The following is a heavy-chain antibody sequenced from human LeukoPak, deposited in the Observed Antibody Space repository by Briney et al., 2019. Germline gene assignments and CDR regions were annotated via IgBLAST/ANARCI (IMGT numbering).Heavy chain of an antibody. CDR2: IYPGDSDT. Sequence: GESLKISCKGSGYNFTDYWIGWVRQMPGKGLEWMGIIYPGDSDTTYNPSFQGQVTISADKSISTAYLQWSSLKASDTAMYYCARLYYDILTGYSFDYWGQGTLVTVSS. CDR3: ARLYYDILTGYSFDY. J-gene: IGHJ4*02. V-gene: IGHV5-51*01. D-gene: IGHD3-9*01. CDR1: GYNFTDYW.